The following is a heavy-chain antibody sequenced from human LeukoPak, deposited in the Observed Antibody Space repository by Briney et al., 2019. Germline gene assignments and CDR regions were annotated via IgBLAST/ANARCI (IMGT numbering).Heavy chain of an antibody. V-gene: IGHV1-46*01. CDR1: GYTFTSYY. J-gene: IGHJ4*02. CDR3: ASNPPNTGDFYY. Sequence: GASVKVSCKASGYTFTSYYMHWVRQAPGQGLEWMGIINPSGGSTSYAQKFQGRVSMTRDIFKGTAYMELSSLRSEDTAIYYCASNPPNTGDFYYWGLGTLVTVSS. D-gene: IGHD1-1*01. CDR2: INPSGGST.